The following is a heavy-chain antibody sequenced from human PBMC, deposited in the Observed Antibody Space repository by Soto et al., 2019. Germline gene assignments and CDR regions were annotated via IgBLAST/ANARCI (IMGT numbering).Heavy chain of an antibody. V-gene: IGHV1-69*13. CDR1: GGTFSSYA. CDR2: IIPIFGTA. D-gene: IGHD6-13*01. J-gene: IGHJ6*02. Sequence: GASVKVSCKASGGTFSSYAISWVRQAPGQGLEWMGGIIPIFGTANYAQKFQGRVTITADESTSTAYMELSSLRSEDTAVYYCARDLPTQQLVPRDDYYYGMDVWGQGTTVTVSS. CDR3: ARDLPTQQLVPRDDYYYGMDV.